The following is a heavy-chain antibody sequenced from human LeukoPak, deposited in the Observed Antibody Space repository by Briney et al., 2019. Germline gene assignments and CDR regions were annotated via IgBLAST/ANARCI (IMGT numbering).Heavy chain of an antibody. CDR3: SRENGAFSPFGY. J-gene: IGHJ4*02. Sequence: PSETLSLTCGVSGGSITSTNWWSWVRQPPGQGPEWIGEISLSGLTNYNPSLKSRATMALDKSKNHLSLNLTSVTAADTAVYYCSRENGAFSPFGYWGQGTLVTVPS. V-gene: IGHV4-4*02. D-gene: IGHD2-8*01. CDR1: GGSITSTNW. CDR2: ISLSGLT.